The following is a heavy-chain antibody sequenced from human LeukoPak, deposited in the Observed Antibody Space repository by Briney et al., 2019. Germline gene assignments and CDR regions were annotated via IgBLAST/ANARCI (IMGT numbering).Heavy chain of an antibody. CDR1: GVSISSYY. D-gene: IGHD3-16*01. V-gene: IGHV4-59*01. Sequence: SETLSLTCTVSGVSISSYYWSWIRQPPGKGLEWIGYIYYSGSTNYNPSLKSRVTISVDTSKNQFSLKLSSVTAADTAVYYCARVWDHDAFDIWGQGTMVTVSS. CDR3: ARVWDHDAFDI. CDR2: IYYSGST. J-gene: IGHJ3*02.